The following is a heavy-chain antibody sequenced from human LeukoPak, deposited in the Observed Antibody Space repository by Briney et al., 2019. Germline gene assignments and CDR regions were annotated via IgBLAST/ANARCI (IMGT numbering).Heavy chain of an antibody. J-gene: IGHJ4*02. D-gene: IGHD6-19*01. Sequence: PSETLSLTCTVSGDSITSNSFYWGWIRQSPGKGLGWIGSVYYSGSSYSNPSLKSRVTISVDTPKNQFSLKLSSVTAADTAVYYCARGPRIAVAGRGYYFDYWGQGTLVTVSS. CDR2: VYYSGSS. CDR3: ARGPRIAVAGRGYYFDY. CDR1: GDSITSNSFY. V-gene: IGHV4-39*07.